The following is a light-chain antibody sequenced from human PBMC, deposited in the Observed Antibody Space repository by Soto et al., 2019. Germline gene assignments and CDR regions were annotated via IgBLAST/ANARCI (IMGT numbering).Light chain of an antibody. CDR2: DAS. J-gene: IGKJ1*01. CDR3: QQYSSYWT. Sequence: DIQMTQSPASLSASVGYRVTSTCRSSQSISSWLAWYQQKPGKAPKFLIYDASNLESGVPSRFSGSGSGTEFTLTISSLQPDDFATYYCQQYSSYWTFGQGTKVDI. V-gene: IGKV1-5*01. CDR1: QSISSW.